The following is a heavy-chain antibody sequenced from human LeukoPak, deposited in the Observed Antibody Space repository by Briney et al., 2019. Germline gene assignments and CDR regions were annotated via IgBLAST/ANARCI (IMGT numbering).Heavy chain of an antibody. J-gene: IGHJ6*03. CDR3: ARHPVDKAESSMDV. CDR2: IHYSGST. CDR1: GGSISNSRYY. V-gene: IGHV4-39*01. Sequence: SETLSLTCTVSGGSISNSRYYWAWIRQPPGKGLEWIGSIHYSGSTYYNPSLKSRVFISVATSKNQFSLKLSSVTAADTAVFYCARHPVDKAESSMDVWGKGTTVTISS. D-gene: IGHD2-15*01.